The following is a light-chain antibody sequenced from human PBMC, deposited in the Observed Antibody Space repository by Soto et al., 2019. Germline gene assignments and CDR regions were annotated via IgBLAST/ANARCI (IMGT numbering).Light chain of an antibody. J-gene: IGKJ4*01. CDR3: QQRSNWPPLT. CDR1: QSVSSY. CDR2: DAS. Sequence: EIVLTQSPATLSLSPGERATLSCRASQSVSSYLAWYQQKPGQAPRLLIYDASNRATGIPARFSGSGSGTAFPPPISSLAPEDFAVYYCQQRSNWPPLTFGGGTKVEIK. V-gene: IGKV3-11*01.